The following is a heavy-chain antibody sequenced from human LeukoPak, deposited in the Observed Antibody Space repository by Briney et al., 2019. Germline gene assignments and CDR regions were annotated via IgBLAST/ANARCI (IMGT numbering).Heavy chain of an antibody. CDR2: IYYSGST. J-gene: IGHJ4*02. Sequence: SETLSLTCTVSGGSISSSSYYWGWIRQPPGKRLEWIGSIYYSGSTYYNPSLKSRVTISVDTSKNHFSLKLSSVTAADTAVYYCARHYYSGYDYNYFDYWGQGTLVTVSS. CDR1: GGSISSSSYY. V-gene: IGHV4-39*01. D-gene: IGHD5-12*01. CDR3: ARHYYSGYDYNYFDY.